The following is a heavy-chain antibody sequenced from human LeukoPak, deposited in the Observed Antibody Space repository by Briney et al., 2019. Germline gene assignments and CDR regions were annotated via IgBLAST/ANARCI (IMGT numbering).Heavy chain of an antibody. V-gene: IGHV1-46*01. CDR1: GYTFTSYY. J-gene: IGHJ5*02. D-gene: IGHD3-22*01. CDR3: ARDIPEVNYYDSSGYYPGINWFDP. Sequence: GASVKVSCKASGYTFTSYYMHWVRQAPGQELEWMGIINPSGASTSYAQKFQGRVTMTRDMSTSTVYMELSSLRSEDTTVYYCARDIPEVNYYDSSGYYPGINWFDPWGQGTLVTVSS. CDR2: INPSGAST.